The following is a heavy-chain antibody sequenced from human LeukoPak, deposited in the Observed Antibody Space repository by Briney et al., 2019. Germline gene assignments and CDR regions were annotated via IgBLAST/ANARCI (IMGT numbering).Heavy chain of an antibody. CDR1: GGSFSGYY. V-gene: IGHV4-34*01. Sequence: PSGTLSLTCAVYGGSFSGYYWSWIRQPPGKGLEWIGEINHSGSTNYNPSLKSRVTISVDTSKNQFSLKLSSVTAADTAVYYCARGRGGYSSGWYANWFDPWGQGTLVTVSS. D-gene: IGHD6-19*01. CDR3: ARGRGGYSSGWYANWFDP. J-gene: IGHJ5*02. CDR2: INHSGST.